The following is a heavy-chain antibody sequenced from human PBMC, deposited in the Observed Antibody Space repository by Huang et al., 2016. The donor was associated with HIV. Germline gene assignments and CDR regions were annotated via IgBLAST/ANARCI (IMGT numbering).Heavy chain of an antibody. CDR2: IYYSGST. Sequence: QVQLQESGPGLVKPSETLSLTCTVSGGSMSSYYWSWIRQPPVKGLGWIGYIYYSGSTNYNPSLKSRVTISVDTSKNQFSLRLSSVTAADTAVYYCASASIAARRWFDPWGQGSLVTVSS. CDR1: GGSMSSYY. CDR3: ASASIAARRWFDP. D-gene: IGHD6-6*01. V-gene: IGHV4-59*01. J-gene: IGHJ5*02.